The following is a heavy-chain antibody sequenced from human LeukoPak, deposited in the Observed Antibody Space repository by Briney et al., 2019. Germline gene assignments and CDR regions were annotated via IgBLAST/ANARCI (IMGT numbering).Heavy chain of an antibody. CDR1: GGTFSSYA. CDR3: ARGYDFWSGYYYYGMDV. D-gene: IGHD3-3*01. J-gene: IGHJ6*02. V-gene: IGHV1-69*13. Sequence: SVKVSCKASGGTFSSYAISWVRQAPGQGLEWMGGIIPIFGTANYAQKFQGRVTITADESTSTAYMELSSLRSEDTAVYYCARGYDFWSGYYYYGMDVWGQGTTATVSS. CDR2: IIPIFGTA.